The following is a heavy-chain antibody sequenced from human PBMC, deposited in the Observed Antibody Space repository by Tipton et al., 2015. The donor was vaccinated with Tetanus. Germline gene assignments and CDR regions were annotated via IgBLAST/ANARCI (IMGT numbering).Heavy chain of an antibody. CDR3: ARHDYSSGWYLYYFDY. CDR1: GGSISSSSYY. D-gene: IGHD6-19*01. Sequence: TLSLTCTVSGGSISSSSYYWGWIRQPPGKGLEWIGSIYYSGSTYYNPSLKSRVTISVDTSKNQFSLKLSSVTAADTAVYYCARHDYSSGWYLYYFDYWGQGTLVTVSS. J-gene: IGHJ4*02. CDR2: IYYSGST. V-gene: IGHV4-39*01.